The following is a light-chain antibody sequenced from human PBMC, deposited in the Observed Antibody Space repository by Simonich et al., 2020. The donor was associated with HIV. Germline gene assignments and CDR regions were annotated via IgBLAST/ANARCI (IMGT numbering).Light chain of an antibody. V-gene: IGLV6-57*03. J-gene: IGLJ2*01. CDR3: QSYDSSNVV. CDR2: EDN. CDR1: SRSIASNY. Sequence: NFMLTQPHSVSESPGKTVTISCTRSSRSIASNYVQWYQQRPGSAPTTVIYEDNQRPSGGPDRFSGSIDSASNSASLTISGLKTEDEADYYCQSYDSSNVVFGGGTKLTVL.